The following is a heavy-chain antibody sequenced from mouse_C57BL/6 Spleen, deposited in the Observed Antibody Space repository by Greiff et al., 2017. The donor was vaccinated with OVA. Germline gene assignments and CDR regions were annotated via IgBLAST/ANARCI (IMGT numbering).Heavy chain of an antibody. CDR1: GYTFTSYW. D-gene: IGHD2-3*01. CDR3: ARPSDCYYGGYYAMDY. CDR2: INPSNGGT. J-gene: IGHJ4*01. V-gene: IGHV1-53*01. Sequence: VQLQQPGTELVKPGASVKLSCKASGYTFTSYWMHWVKQRPGQGLEWIGNINPSNGGTNYNEKFKSKATLTVDKSSSTAYMQLSSLTSEDSAVYYCARPSDCYYGGYYAMDYWGQGTSVTVSS.